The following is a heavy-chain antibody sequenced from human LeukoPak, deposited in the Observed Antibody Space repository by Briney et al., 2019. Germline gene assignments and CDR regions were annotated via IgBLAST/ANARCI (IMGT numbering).Heavy chain of an antibody. CDR3: ASVPPAADCSSTSCYLFTGRIAAAGRLDY. D-gene: IGHD2-2*01. CDR1: GGSFSGYY. Sequence: SETLSLTCAVYGGSFSGYYWSGIRQPPGKGLEWIGEINHSGSTNYNPSLKSRVTISVDTSKNQFSLKLSSVTAADTAVYYCASVPPAADCSSTSCYLFTGRIAAAGRLDYCGQGTLVTVSS. V-gene: IGHV4-34*01. J-gene: IGHJ4*02. CDR2: INHSGST.